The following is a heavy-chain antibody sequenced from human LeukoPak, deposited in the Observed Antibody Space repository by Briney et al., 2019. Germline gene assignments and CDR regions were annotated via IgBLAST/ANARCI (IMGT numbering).Heavy chain of an antibody. CDR3: ARGYSYDYVWGSYSLTFDY. Sequence: SETLSLTCAVYGGSFSGYYWSWIRQPPGKGLEWIGEINRSGSTNYNPSLKSRVTISVDTSKNQFSLKLSSVTAADTAVYYCARGYSYDYVWGSYSLTFDYWGQGTLVTVSS. V-gene: IGHV4-34*01. CDR2: INRSGST. D-gene: IGHD3-16*01. CDR1: GGSFSGYY. J-gene: IGHJ4*02.